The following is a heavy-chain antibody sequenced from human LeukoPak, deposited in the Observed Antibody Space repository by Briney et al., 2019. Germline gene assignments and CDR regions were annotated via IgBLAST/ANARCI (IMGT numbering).Heavy chain of an antibody. CDR2: ISYDGSNK. Sequence: PGRSLRLSCAASGFTFSSYAMHWVRQAPGKGLEWVAVISYDGSNKYYTDSVKGRFTISRDNSKNTLYLQMNSLRAEDTAVYYCARDYCSGGSCYRLGWFDPWGQGTLVTVSS. V-gene: IGHV3-30*04. CDR1: GFTFSSYA. CDR3: ARDYCSGGSCYRLGWFDP. J-gene: IGHJ5*02. D-gene: IGHD2-15*01.